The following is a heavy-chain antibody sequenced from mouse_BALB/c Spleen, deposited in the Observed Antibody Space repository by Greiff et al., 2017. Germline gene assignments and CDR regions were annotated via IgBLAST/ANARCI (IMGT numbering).Heavy chain of an antibody. CDR2: INPSSGYT. CDR1: GYTFTSYT. D-gene: IGHD4-1*01. J-gene: IGHJ3*01. V-gene: IGHV1-4*02. CDR3: ARSLLNWDGAY. Sequence: QVQLQQSAAELARPGASVKMSCKASGYTFTSYTMHWVKQRPGQGLEWIGYINPSSGYTEYNQKFKDKTTLTADKSSSTAYMQLSSLTSEDSAVYYCARSLLNWDGAYWGQGTLVTVSA.